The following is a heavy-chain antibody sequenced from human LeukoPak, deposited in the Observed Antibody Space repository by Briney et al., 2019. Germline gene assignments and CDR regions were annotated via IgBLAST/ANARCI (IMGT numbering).Heavy chain of an antibody. V-gene: IGHV3-30-3*01. CDR2: ISYDGSNK. CDR1: GFTFSSYA. J-gene: IGHJ6*02. D-gene: IGHD4-17*01. CDR3: ARVTVTTPYYYYYGMDV. Sequence: SGRSLRLSCAASGFTFSSYAMHWVRQAPGKGLEWVAVISYDGSNKYYADSVKGRFTISRDNSKNTLYLQMNSLRAEDTAVYYCARVTVTTPYYYYYGMDVWGQGTTVTVSS.